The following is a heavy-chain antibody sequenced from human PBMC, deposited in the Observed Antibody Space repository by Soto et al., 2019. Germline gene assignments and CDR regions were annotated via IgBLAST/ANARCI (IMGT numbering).Heavy chain of an antibody. CDR2: ILSSDEK. Sequence: KESGPVLVKPTETLTLTCTVSGFSLRNARMGVSWIHQPPGKALEWLAHILSSDEKSYNTSLKGRVTLSKDTSKSQVVLTMTYVDPVDTATYFCARMLAVNYYYYYVDVWGEGTTVTVSS. J-gene: IGHJ6*03. V-gene: IGHV2-26*01. D-gene: IGHD3-22*01. CDR3: ARMLAVNYYYYYVDV. CDR1: GFSLRNARMG.